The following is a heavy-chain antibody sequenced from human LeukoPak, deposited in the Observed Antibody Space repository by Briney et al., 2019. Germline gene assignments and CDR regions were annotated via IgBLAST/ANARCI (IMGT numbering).Heavy chain of an antibody. Sequence: TGGSLRLSCAASGFTFSSYWMSWVRQAPGKGLEWVANIKQDGSEKYYVDSVKGRFTISRDNAKNSLYLQMNSLRAEDTAVYYCARDPVVGAILNAQQMNDYWGQGTLVTVSS. J-gene: IGHJ4*02. CDR3: ARDPVVGAILNAQQMNDY. CDR2: IKQDGSEK. V-gene: IGHV3-7*01. CDR1: GFTFSSYW. D-gene: IGHD1-26*01.